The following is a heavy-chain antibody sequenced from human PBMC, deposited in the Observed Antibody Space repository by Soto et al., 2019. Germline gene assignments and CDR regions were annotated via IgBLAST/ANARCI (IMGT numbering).Heavy chain of an antibody. J-gene: IGHJ1*01. Sequence: EVQLVESGGGLAQPGRSLRLSCAASGFTFDDYAMQWVRQAPGKGLEWVSGISWDSSNIGYADFVKGRFTISRDNAKKFLYLQMNSLRTEHTALYYCVKVGGADSSGPFQYWGQGTLVTVSS. CDR1: GFTFDDYA. V-gene: IGHV3-9*01. CDR3: VKVGGADSSGPFQY. D-gene: IGHD3-22*01. CDR2: ISWDSSNI.